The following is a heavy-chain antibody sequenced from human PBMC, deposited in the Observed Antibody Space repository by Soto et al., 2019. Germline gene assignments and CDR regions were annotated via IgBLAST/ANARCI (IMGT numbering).Heavy chain of an antibody. CDR3: ALKVYIGNVAMDV. Sequence: QVQLVQSGAEVKEPGASVTVSCKASGYTFKSYDVMWGRKAPGQGLEWMGWISGHNGKADYAENFQCRVIMTTDTSTDTASMDLRGLRSDDTALYYCALKVYIGNVAMDVWGQGTTVTVSS. CDR2: ISGHNGKA. V-gene: IGHV1-18*04. J-gene: IGHJ6*02. D-gene: IGHD2-15*01. CDR1: GYTFKSYD.